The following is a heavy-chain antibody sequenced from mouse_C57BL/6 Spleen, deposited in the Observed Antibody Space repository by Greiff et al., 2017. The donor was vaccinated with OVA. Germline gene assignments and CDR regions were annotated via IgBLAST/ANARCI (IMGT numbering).Heavy chain of an antibody. Sequence: EVKLQESGPELVKPGASVKISCKASGYSFTGYYMNWVKQSPEKSLEWIGEINPSTGGTTYNQKFKAKATLTVDKSSSTAYMQLKSLTSEDSAVYYCARQGFYYGSSYDAMDYWGQGTSVTVSS. CDR1: GYSFTGYY. CDR2: INPSTGGT. CDR3: ARQGFYYGSSYDAMDY. D-gene: IGHD1-1*01. V-gene: IGHV1-42*01. J-gene: IGHJ4*01.